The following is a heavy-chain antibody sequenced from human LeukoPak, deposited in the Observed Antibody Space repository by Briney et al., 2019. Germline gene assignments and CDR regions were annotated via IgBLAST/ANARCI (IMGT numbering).Heavy chain of an antibody. D-gene: IGHD6-6*01. V-gene: IGHV4-30-4*01. CDR2: MYYSGST. CDR1: GGSISSGDYY. Sequence: SETLSLTCTVSGGSISSGDYYWSWIRQPPGKGLEWIAYMYYSGSTYYNPSLKSRVTISVDTSKNQFSLKLSSVTAADTAVYYCARGVLYPSSSSRYYYMDVWGKGTTVTVSS. CDR3: ARGVLYPSSSSRYYYMDV. J-gene: IGHJ6*03.